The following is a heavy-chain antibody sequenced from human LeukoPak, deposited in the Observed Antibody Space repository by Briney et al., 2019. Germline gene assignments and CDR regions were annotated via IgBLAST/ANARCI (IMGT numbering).Heavy chain of an antibody. CDR3: ARDASQGFWSGSAFDP. CDR2: IYNYGST. D-gene: IGHD3-3*01. Sequence: SETLSLTCTVSGGSINSYYWSWIRQPPGKGLEWIGYIYNYGSTNYNPSLKSRVTISVDTSKNQFSLKLSSVTAADTAVYYCARDASQGFWSGSAFDPWGQGTLVTVSS. CDR1: GGSINSYY. V-gene: IGHV4-59*01. J-gene: IGHJ5*02.